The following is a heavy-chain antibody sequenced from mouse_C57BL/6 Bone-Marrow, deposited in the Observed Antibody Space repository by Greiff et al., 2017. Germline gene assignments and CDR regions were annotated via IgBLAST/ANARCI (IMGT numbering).Heavy chain of an antibody. CDR2: IYPRSGNT. CDR3: AREGNYIGSLWYFDG. CDR1: GYTFTSYG. V-gene: IGHV1-81*01. Sequence: QVQLQQSGAELARPGASVKLSCKASGYTFTSYGISWVKQRTGQGLEWIGEIYPRSGNTYYNEKFKGKATLTADQSSSTAYMELRSLTSEDSAVYFCAREGNYIGSLWYFDGWGTGTTVTVSS. J-gene: IGHJ1*03. D-gene: IGHD1-1*01.